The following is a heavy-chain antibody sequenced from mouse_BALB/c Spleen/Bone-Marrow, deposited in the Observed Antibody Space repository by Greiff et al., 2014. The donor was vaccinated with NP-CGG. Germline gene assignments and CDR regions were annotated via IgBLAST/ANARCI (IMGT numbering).Heavy chain of an antibody. CDR3: ARDYFGYFDF. CDR1: GFTFTDYF. J-gene: IGHJ2*01. Sequence: EVMLVESGGGLVQPGGSLRLSCTTPGFTFTDYFMTWVRQPPGKALEWLGFIRNKPNGYTTEYNPSVKGRFTISRDNSQGILYLQMNTLRAEDSAIYYCARDYFGYFDFWGQGTTLTVSS. CDR2: IRNKPNGYTT. V-gene: IGHV7-3*02.